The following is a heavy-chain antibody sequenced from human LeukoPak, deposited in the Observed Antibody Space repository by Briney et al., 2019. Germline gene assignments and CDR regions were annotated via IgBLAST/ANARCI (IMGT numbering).Heavy chain of an antibody. CDR3: ATVLTTVFDY. V-gene: IGHV1-18*01. Sequence: ASVKVSCKASGYTFTSYGITWVRRAHGQGLEWLGWIRVYNGNTNYAKNFQDRVTMTTDTSTNTAYMELSSLRFDDTAVYYCATVLTTVFDYWGQGTLVTVSS. CDR2: IRVYNGNT. D-gene: IGHD4-11*01. J-gene: IGHJ4*02. CDR1: GYTFTSYG.